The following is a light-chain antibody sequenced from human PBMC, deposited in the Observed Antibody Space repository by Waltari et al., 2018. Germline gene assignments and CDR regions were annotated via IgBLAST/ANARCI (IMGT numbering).Light chain of an antibody. V-gene: IGKV1-5*03. CDR2: KAS. Sequence: DTQLTQSPSTLSASVGDRVTITCRASENINSWLAWFQQKPGKAPNLLIYKASTLESGGPSRFSGSGFGTEFTLTISSLQPNDFATYYCQQYNTFPRTFGQGTRVEI. J-gene: IGKJ1*01. CDR3: QQYNTFPRT. CDR1: ENINSW.